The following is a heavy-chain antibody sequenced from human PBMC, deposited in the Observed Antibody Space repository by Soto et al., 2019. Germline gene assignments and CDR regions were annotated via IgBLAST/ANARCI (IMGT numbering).Heavy chain of an antibody. CDR3: ARVRPPRTLDY. CDR2: ISSSGSTI. J-gene: IGHJ4*02. Sequence: GGSLRLSCAASGLTFSSYSMNWVRQAPGKGLEWVSYISSSGSTIYYADSVKGRFTISRDNAKNSLYLQMNSLRAEDTAVYYCARVRPPRTLDYWGQGTLVTVSS. V-gene: IGHV3-48*04. D-gene: IGHD2-2*01. CDR1: GLTFSSYS.